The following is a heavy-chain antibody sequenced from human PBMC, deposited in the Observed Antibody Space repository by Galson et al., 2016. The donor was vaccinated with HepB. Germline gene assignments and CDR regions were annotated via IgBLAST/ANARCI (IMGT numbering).Heavy chain of an antibody. V-gene: IGHV3-30*18. D-gene: IGHD2-2*01. CDR2: ISYDGSVQ. J-gene: IGHJ5*01. CDR3: AKVRSTYGSSWFDW. Sequence: SLRLSCAASGFNFSRYGMQWVRQAPGKGLEWVAAISYDGSVQYYTESVKGRFTISRDNAKNMLSVQMNSLRPDDTALYYCAKVRSTYGSSWFDWWGQGTLVTVSS. CDR1: GFNFSRYG.